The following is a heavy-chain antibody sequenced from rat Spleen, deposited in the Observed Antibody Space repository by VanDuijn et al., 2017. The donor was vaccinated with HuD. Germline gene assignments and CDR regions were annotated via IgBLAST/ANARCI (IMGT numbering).Heavy chain of an antibody. CDR3: TAADYFDY. V-gene: IGHV10-5*01. J-gene: IGHJ2*01. CDR1: GFTFSNAA. CDR2: IRTKPNNYAT. Sequence: VQVVESGGGLVQPKESLKISCAASGFTFSNAAMYWVRQAPGKGLEWVARIRTKPNNYATYYADSVKGRFTISRDDSKSMVYLQMDNLKTEDTAMYYCTAADYFDYWGQGVMVTVSS.